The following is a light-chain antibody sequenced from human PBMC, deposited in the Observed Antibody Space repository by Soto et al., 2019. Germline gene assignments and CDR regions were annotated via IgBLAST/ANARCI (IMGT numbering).Light chain of an antibody. CDR3: QQYGSSPRT. CDR2: GAS. CDR1: QSVSSN. J-gene: IGKJ1*01. Sequence: EIVMTQSPATLSVSPGERATLSCRASQSVSSNLAWYQQKPGQAPRLLIYGASSRATGIPDRFSGSGSGTDFTLTISRLEPEDFAVYYCQQYGSSPRTFGQGTRWIS. V-gene: IGKV3-20*01.